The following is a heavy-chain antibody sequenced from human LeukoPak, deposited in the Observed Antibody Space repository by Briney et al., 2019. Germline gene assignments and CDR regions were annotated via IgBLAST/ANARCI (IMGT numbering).Heavy chain of an antibody. D-gene: IGHD3-22*01. Sequence: PGGSLRLTCAASRFTLPTYWMSWVRQAPGKGLEWVANIKEDGSEKHYVDSVKGRFTISGDNPKESIYLQMNSLRAEDTAVYYCARLGRSVFYDSSGALYYYYMDVWGKGTTVIVSS. V-gene: IGHV3-7*01. CDR2: IKEDGSEK. CDR3: ARLGRSVFYDSSGALYYYYMDV. CDR1: RFTLPTYW. J-gene: IGHJ6*03.